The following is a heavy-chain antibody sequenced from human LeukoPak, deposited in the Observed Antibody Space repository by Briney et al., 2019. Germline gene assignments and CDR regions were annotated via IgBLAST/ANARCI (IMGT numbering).Heavy chain of an antibody. D-gene: IGHD3-9*01. V-gene: IGHV3-30*04. CDR3: AKSRNFDWLFTYGMDV. Sequence: GRSLRLSCAASGFTFSSYAMHWVRQAPGKGLEWVAVISYDGSNKYYADSVKGRFTISRDNSKSTLHLQMNSLRAEDTAVYYCAKSRNFDWLFTYGMDVWGQGTTVTVSS. CDR2: ISYDGSNK. CDR1: GFTFSSYA. J-gene: IGHJ6*02.